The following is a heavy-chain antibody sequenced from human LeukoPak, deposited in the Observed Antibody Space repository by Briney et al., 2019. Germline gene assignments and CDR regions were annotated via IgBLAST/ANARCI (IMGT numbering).Heavy chain of an antibody. V-gene: IGHV1-2*06. D-gene: IGHD4-17*01. CDR2: INPNSGGT. CDR1: GYTFTGYY. Sequence: GASVKVSCKASGYTFTGYYMHWLRQAPGQGLEWMGRINPNSGGTNYAQKFQGRVTMTRDTSISTAYMELSRLRSDDTAVYYCASKNGDYGAFDIWGQGTMVTVSS. CDR3: ASKNGDYGAFDI. J-gene: IGHJ3*02.